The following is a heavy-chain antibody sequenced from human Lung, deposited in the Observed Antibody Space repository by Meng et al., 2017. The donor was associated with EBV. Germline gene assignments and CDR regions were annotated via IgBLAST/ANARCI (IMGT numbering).Heavy chain of an antibody. CDR3: VRVQKRTSGWLRLN. V-gene: IGHV4-61*01. CDR1: SDSVSSNSYY. CDR2: IYHSGST. J-gene: IGHJ4*02. Sequence: QESGPGRVKPSETLSLTCTVSSDSVSSNSYYWSWIRQPPGKGLEWIGHIYHSGSTNYNPSLASRVTISVDTSKNQFSLKLSSVIAADTAVYHCVRVQKRTSGWLRLNWGRGILVTVSS. D-gene: IGHD5-12*01.